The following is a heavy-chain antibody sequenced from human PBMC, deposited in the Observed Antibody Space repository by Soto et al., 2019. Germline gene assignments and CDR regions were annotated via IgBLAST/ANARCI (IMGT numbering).Heavy chain of an antibody. CDR1: GYTFTSYA. V-gene: IGHV1-3*01. Sequence: ASVKVSCKASGYTFTSYAMHWVRQAPGQRLEWMGWINAGNGNTKYSQKFQGRVTITRDTSASTAYMELSSLRSEDTAVYYCARDSSVLTGYPNWFDPWGQGTLVTAPQ. D-gene: IGHD3-9*01. CDR2: INAGNGNT. CDR3: ARDSSVLTGYPNWFDP. J-gene: IGHJ5*02.